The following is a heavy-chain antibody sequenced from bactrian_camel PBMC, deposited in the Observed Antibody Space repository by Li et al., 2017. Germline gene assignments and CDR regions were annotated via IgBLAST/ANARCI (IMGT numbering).Heavy chain of an antibody. CDR2: IGSDGSIR. CDR1: GDTVSRLV. CDR3: AAAPFCPLDNVQY. J-gene: IGHJ4*01. Sequence: VQLVESGGGSVQAGGSLRLSCAASGDTVSRLVMAWFHRAPGKGREGVAVIGSDGSIRYAADSMEGRFTISQDKAKSTVYLEMDNLNPEDTAMYYCAAAPFCPLDNVQYWGQGTQVTVS. V-gene: IGHV3S40*01.